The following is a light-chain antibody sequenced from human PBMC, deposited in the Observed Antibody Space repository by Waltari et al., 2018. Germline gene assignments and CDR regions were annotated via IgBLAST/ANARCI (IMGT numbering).Light chain of an antibody. J-gene: IGKJ1*01. CDR2: GAS. Sequence: VLTQSPGTLSLSPGGRATISCRASESIGADYLAWYQKKPGLAPRLLIYGASTRATGVPDRFSVSGSGTDFTLTISRLEPEDFAVYYCQQYHSLPWTFGQGTKVDIK. CDR3: QQYHSLPWT. CDR1: ESIGADY. V-gene: IGKV3-20*01.